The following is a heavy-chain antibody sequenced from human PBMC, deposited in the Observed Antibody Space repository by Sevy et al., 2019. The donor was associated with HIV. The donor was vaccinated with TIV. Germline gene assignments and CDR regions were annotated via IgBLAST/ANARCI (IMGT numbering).Heavy chain of an antibody. Sequence: SETLSITCTVSGGSISSYYWSWIRQPPGKGLEWIGYIYYSGSTNYNPSLKSRVTISVDTSKNQFSLKLTSVTAADTAVYYCARDPGIAVAGEYYFDYWGQGTLVIVSS. J-gene: IGHJ4*02. CDR1: GGSISSYY. D-gene: IGHD6-19*01. CDR3: ARDPGIAVAGEYYFDY. V-gene: IGHV4-59*13. CDR2: IYYSGST.